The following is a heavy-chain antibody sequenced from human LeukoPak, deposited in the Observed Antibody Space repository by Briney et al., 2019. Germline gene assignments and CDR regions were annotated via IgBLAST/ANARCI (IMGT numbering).Heavy chain of an antibody. V-gene: IGHV3-30*02. J-gene: IGHJ6*03. CDR3: AKDGDSTGYYSSYYNHMDV. D-gene: IGHD3-22*01. CDR2: IRFDGGKK. CDR1: GFSFTCFW. Sequence: GGSLRLSCAASGFSFTCFWMTWVRQAPGKGLEWVTFIRFDGGKKNYADSVKGRFAISRDDSKNTVYLQMNSLRAEDTAIYCCAKDGDSTGYYSSYYNHMDVWGKGTSVTISS.